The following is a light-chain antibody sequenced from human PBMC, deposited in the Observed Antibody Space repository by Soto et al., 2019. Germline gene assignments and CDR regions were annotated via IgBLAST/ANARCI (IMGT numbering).Light chain of an antibody. J-gene: IGLJ2*01. CDR2: DDT. CDR3: QVWDTGTDHVV. Sequence: SYELTQPPSVSAAPGQTARITCGGNNIGGKSVHWYHQRPGQAPVLVVYDDTARPSGIPERFSGSNSGNTATLTISSVEAGDEAVYYCQVWDTGTDHVVFGGGTKVTVL. V-gene: IGLV3-21*02. CDR1: NIGGKS.